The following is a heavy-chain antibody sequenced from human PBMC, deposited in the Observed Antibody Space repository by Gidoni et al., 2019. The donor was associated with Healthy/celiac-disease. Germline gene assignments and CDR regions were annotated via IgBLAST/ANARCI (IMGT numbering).Heavy chain of an antibody. V-gene: IGHV3-21*01. J-gene: IGHJ4*02. D-gene: IGHD6-13*01. CDR3: AGTAAGTGDFDY. Sequence: EVQLVESGGGLVKPGGSLRLSCAASGFTFSSYSMNWVRQAPGKGLAWVSSISSSSSYIYYADSVKGRFTISRDNAKNSLYLQMNSLRAEDTAVYYCAGTAAGTGDFDYWGQGTLVTVSS. CDR1: GFTFSSYS. CDR2: ISSSSSYI.